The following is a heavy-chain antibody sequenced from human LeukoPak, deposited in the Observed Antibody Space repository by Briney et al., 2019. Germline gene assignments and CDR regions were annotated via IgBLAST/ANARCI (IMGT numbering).Heavy chain of an antibody. CDR1: GFTFSSFG. D-gene: IGHD1-26*01. Sequence: GGSLRLSCAASGFTFSSFGMHWVRQAPGKGLEWVAYIRYDGSNKNYADSLEGRFTISRDNSKNALYLQIDSLRPGDTAVYYCAKKRGAAFYNWFDPWGQGALVTVSS. CDR2: IRYDGSNK. J-gene: IGHJ5*02. V-gene: IGHV3-30*02. CDR3: AKKRGAAFYNWFDP.